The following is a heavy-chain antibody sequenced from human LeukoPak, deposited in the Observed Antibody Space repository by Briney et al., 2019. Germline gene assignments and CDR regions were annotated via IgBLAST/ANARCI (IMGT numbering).Heavy chain of an antibody. V-gene: IGHV1-8*03. Sequence: ASVKVSCKASGYTFTSYDINWVRQATGQGLEWMGWMNPNSGNTGYAQKFQGRVTITRNTSISTAYMELSSLRSEDTAVYFCARDRYFPRDQFDYWGQGTLVTVSS. CDR1: GYTFTSYD. CDR2: MNPNSGNT. J-gene: IGHJ4*02. D-gene: IGHD2-2*01. CDR3: ARDRYFPRDQFDY.